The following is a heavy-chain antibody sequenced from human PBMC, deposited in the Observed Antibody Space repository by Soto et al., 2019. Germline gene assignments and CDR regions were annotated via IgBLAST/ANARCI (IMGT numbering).Heavy chain of an antibody. V-gene: IGHV1-69*06. J-gene: IGHJ4*02. CDR2: IIPIFGTA. CDR3: ARGLGAMLNFDY. D-gene: IGHD3-16*01. Sequence: XSVKVSCKASGGTFSSYAISWVRQAPGQGLEWMGGIIPIFGTANYAQKFQGRVTITADKSTSTAYMELSSLRSEDTAVYYCARGLGAMLNFDYWGQGTLVTVSS. CDR1: GGTFSSYA.